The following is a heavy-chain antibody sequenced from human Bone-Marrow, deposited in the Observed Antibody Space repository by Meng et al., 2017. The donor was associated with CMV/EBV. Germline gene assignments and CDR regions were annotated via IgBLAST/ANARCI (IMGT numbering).Heavy chain of an antibody. V-gene: IGHV3-48*03. Sequence: LSLTCAASGFTFSSYEMNWVRQAPGKGLEWVSYITSSGNTIYYADSVKGRFTISRDNAKNSLYLQMNSLRAEDTAVYYCARDGGYGSGSYHYYYYGMDVWGQGTTVTVSS. J-gene: IGHJ6*02. D-gene: IGHD3-10*01. CDR3: ARDGGYGSGSYHYYYYGMDV. CDR2: ITSSGNTI. CDR1: GFTFSSYE.